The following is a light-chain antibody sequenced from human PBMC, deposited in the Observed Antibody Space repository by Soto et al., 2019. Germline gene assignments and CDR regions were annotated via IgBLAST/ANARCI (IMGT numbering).Light chain of an antibody. J-gene: IGLJ3*02. CDR3: ETSDSNTHV. Sequence: QLVLTQSSSASASLGSSVKLTCTLSSGHSSYIIAWHQQQPGKAPRYLMKLEGSGSYNKGSGVPDHFSGSSSGADRYLTISNLQFEDEADYYCETSDSNTHVFGGGTKLTVL. V-gene: IGLV4-60*02. CDR2: LEGSGSY. CDR1: SGHSSYI.